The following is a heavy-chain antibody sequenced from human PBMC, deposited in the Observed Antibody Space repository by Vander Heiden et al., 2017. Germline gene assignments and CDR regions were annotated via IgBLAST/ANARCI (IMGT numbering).Heavy chain of an antibody. CDR3: ATTSASIDGTTFDV. CDR1: GDRVSRNGAI. CDR2: IYYKFQLYS. V-gene: IGHV6-1*01. J-gene: IGHJ3*01. D-gene: IGHD1-26*01. Sequence: QVRLQQSGPGLVKPSQTLSLTCGISGDRVSRNGAIWHWIRQSPSGGLEWLGRIYYKFQLYSDYGPAFKSRMTISADTATDQFSLHLNSVTPEDTATYYCATTSASIDGTTFDVWGQGTTVIVSS.